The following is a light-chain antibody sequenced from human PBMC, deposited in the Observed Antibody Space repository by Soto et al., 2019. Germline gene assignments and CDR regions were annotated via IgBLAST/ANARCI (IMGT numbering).Light chain of an antibody. V-gene: IGKV3-20*01. CDR2: GTS. CDR3: HQNDNSPLT. CDR1: HRVTTMN. J-gene: IGKJ4*01. Sequence: EVVLTQSPDTLSLSPGERATLSCRASHRVTTMNMAWYQQKPGQAPRLLIHGTSNRAVGIPDRFCGSGSGTDFTLTISRLEPEDFVLYYCHQNDNSPLTLGVGTKVEIK.